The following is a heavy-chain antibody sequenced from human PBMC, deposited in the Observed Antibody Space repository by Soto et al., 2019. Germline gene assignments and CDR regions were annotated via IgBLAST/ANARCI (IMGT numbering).Heavy chain of an antibody. CDR1: GFTFDDYA. CDR3: AKAAGRIAARPFDY. D-gene: IGHD6-6*01. CDR2: ISWNSGSI. J-gene: IGHJ4*02. Sequence: PGGAVRLSCAASGFTFDDYAMRWVRQAPGKGLEWVSGISWNSGSIGYADSVKGRFTISRDNAKNSLYLQMNSLRAEDTALYYCAKAAGRIAARPFDYWGQGTLVTVSS. V-gene: IGHV3-9*01.